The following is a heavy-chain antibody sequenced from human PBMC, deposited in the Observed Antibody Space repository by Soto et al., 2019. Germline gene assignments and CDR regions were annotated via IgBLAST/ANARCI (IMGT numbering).Heavy chain of an antibody. J-gene: IGHJ6*02. D-gene: IGHD1-1*01. CDR3: ARGGSLNYYYYGMDV. Sequence: QLQLQESGSGLVKPSQTLSLTCAVSGGSISSGGYSWSWIRQPPGQGLEWIGYIYHSGSTYYNPSLKSRVTISVDRSKNQFSLKLSSVPAADTAVYYCARGGSLNYYYYGMDVWGQGTTVTVSS. V-gene: IGHV4-30-2*01. CDR2: IYHSGST. CDR1: GGSISSGGYS.